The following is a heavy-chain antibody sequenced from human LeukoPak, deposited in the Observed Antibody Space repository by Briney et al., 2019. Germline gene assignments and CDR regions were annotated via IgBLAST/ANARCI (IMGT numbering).Heavy chain of an antibody. Sequence: GGSLRLSCAASGFTFSSYWMHWARHAPGKGLVCVSRINDGSSTSYADSVKGRFTISRDNAKNTLYLQMNSLRAEDTAVYYCARPTKEGSSWYWWFDPWGQGTLVTVSS. J-gene: IGHJ5*02. V-gene: IGHV3-74*01. CDR2: INDGSST. CDR1: GFTFSSYW. D-gene: IGHD6-13*01. CDR3: ARPTKEGSSWYWWFDP.